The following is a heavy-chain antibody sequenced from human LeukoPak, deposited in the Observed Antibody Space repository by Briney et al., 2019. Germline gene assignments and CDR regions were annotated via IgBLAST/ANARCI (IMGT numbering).Heavy chain of an antibody. V-gene: IGHV3-21*01. Sequence: GGSLRLSCAASGFTFSSYSMNWVRQAPGKGLEWVSSISSSSSYIYYADSVKGRFTISRDNAKNSLYPQMNSLRAEDTAVYYCARDSGYDSPLDYWGQGTLVTVSS. CDR2: ISSSSSYI. J-gene: IGHJ4*02. CDR3: ARDSGYDSPLDY. D-gene: IGHD5-12*01. CDR1: GFTFSSYS.